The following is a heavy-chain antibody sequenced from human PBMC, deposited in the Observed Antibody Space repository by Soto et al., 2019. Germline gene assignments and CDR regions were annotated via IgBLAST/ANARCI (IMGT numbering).Heavy chain of an antibody. D-gene: IGHD5-12*01. Sequence: LRLSCAASGFSFNNYWMHWVRQAPGKGLVWVSRINSDGTLTNYADSVKGRFTISRDSAKNTLRLQMNSLRAEDTAVYYCARGISGAYDSTYDWWGQGTLVTVSS. CDR2: INSDGTLT. V-gene: IGHV3-74*01. J-gene: IGHJ4*02. CDR1: GFSFNNYW. CDR3: ARGISGAYDSTYDW.